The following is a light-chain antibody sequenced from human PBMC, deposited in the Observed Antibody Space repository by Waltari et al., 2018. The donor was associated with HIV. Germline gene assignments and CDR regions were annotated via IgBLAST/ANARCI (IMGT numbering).Light chain of an antibody. CDR3: QSYDSSLSNWV. V-gene: IGLV1-40*01. CDR2: GTS. CDR1: SPNIGAGYD. Sequence: QSVLTQPPSVSGAPGQRVTISCTGSSPNIGAGYDVHWYQQLPGTAPKLLIYGTSNRPSGVPDRFSGSKSGTTASLAITGLQPDDETDYYCQSYDSSLSNWVFGGGTKVTVL. J-gene: IGLJ3*02.